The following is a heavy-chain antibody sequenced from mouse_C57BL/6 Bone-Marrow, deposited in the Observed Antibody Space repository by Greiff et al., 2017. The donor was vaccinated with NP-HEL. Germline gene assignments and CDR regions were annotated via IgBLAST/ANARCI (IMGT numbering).Heavy chain of an antibody. D-gene: IGHD2-5*01. V-gene: IGHV1-9*01. Sequence: QVQLQQSGAELMKPGASVKLSCKATGYTFTGYWIEWVKQRPGHGLEWIGEILPGSGSTNYTEKFKGKATFTADTSSNTAYIKLSSLTTEDSASNYCARGPYCSNYDYAMDYWGQGTSVTVSS. CDR3: ARGPYCSNYDYAMDY. CDR1: GYTFTGYW. J-gene: IGHJ4*01. CDR2: ILPGSGST.